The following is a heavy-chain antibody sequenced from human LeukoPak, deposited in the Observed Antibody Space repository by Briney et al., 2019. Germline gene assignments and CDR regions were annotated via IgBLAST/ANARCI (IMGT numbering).Heavy chain of an antibody. CDR1: GGSISSYY. CDR3: AGMIAAAERGWFDP. V-gene: IGHV4-59*08. Sequence: PETLSLTCTVSGGSISSYYWSWIRQPPGKGLEWIGYIYYSGSTNYNPSLKSRVTISVDTSKNQFSLKLSPVTAADTAVYYCAGMIAAAERGWFDPWGQGTLVTVSS. J-gene: IGHJ5*02. D-gene: IGHD6-13*01. CDR2: IYYSGST.